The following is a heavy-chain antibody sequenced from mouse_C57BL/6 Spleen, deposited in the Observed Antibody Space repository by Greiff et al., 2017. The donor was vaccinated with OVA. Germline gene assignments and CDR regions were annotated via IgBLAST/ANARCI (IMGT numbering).Heavy chain of an antibody. Sequence: EVQLQESEGGLVQPGSSMKLSCTASGFTFSDYYMAWVRQVPEKGLEWVANINYDGSSTYYLDSLKSRFIISRDNAKNILYLQMSSLKSEDTATYYCAREGSPHYYAMDYWGQGTSVTVSS. V-gene: IGHV5-16*01. CDR1: GFTFSDYY. CDR2: INYDGSST. CDR3: AREGSPHYYAMDY. J-gene: IGHJ4*01.